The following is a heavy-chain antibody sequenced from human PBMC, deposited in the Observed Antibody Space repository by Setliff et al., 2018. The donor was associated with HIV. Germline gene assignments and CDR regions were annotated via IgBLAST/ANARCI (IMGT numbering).Heavy chain of an antibody. J-gene: IGHJ4*02. CDR2: AYYSGST. V-gene: IGHV4-59*08. D-gene: IGHD7-27*01. CDR3: ARHSNGANWPFDY. CDR1: GASISTYY. Sequence: SETLSLTCTVSGASISTYYWNWIRQPAGKGLEWIGYAYYSGSTNYNPSLKSRLTISVDTSKNQVSLKLSSVTAADTALYYCARHSNGANWPFDYWGQGTLVTVSS.